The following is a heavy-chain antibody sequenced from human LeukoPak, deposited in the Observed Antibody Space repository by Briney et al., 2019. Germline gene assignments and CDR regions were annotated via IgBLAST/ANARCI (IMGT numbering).Heavy chain of an antibody. CDR3: ARDEAVAAKRDYYYYYYMDV. V-gene: IGHV3-53*01. CDR1: GFTVSSNY. Sequence: GGSLRLSCAASGFTVSSNYMSWVRQAPGKGLEWVSVIYSGGSTYYADSAKGRFTISRDNSKNTLYLQMNSLRAEDTAVYYCARDEAVAAKRDYYYYYYMDVWGKGTTVTVSS. J-gene: IGHJ6*03. D-gene: IGHD6-19*01. CDR2: IYSGGST.